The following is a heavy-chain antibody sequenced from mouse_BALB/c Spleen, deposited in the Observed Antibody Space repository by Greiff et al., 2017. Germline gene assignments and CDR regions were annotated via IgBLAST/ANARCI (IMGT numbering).Heavy chain of an antibody. CDR2: IYPGGGYT. CDR1: GYTFTNYW. V-gene: IGHV1-63*02. CDR3: ARSGGYGNYGGFAY. Sequence: VKLVESGAELVRPGTSVKMSCKAAGYTFTNYWIGWVKQRPGHGLEWIGDIYPGGGYTNYNEKFKGKATLTADTSSSTAYMQLSSLTSEDSAIYYCARSGGYGNYGGFAYWGQGTLVTVSA. J-gene: IGHJ3*01. D-gene: IGHD2-1*01.